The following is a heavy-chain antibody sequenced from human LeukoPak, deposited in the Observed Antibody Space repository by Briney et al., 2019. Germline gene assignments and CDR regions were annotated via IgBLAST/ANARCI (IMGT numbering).Heavy chain of an antibody. CDR3: ANPYLQQQGN. Sequence: GGSLRPSCAASGFTVSSNYMSWVRQAPGKGLEWVSVIYSGGSTYYADSVKGRFTISRHNSKNTLYLQMNSLRAEDTAVYYCANPYLQQQGNWGRGTLVTVSS. J-gene: IGHJ4*02. V-gene: IGHV3-53*04. CDR1: GFTVSSNY. D-gene: IGHD6-13*01. CDR2: IYSGGST.